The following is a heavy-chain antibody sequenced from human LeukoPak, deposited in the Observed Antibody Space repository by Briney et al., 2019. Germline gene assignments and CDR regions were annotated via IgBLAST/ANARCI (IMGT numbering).Heavy chain of an antibody. J-gene: IGHJ4*02. Sequence: GGSLRLSCAASGFTFSDYYMSWIRQAPGKGLQWVSAFSGSGGSTYYADSVKGRFTISRDNSRNTLYLQMNSLRAEDTAVYYCARSRLSRFGFWGQGTLVTVSS. CDR2: FSGSGGST. CDR1: GFTFSDYY. V-gene: IGHV3-23*01. CDR3: ARSRLSRFGF. D-gene: IGHD2/OR15-2a*01.